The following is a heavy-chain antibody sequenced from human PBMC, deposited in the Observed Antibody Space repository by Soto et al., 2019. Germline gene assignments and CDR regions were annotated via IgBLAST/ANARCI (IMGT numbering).Heavy chain of an antibody. V-gene: IGHV3-23*01. Sequence: GGSLRLSCAASGFTFSIYAMSWVRQAPGKGLELVSGISGSTSDTYYAGSVKGRFTISRDNSKNTLYMQMNSLRAEDTAVYHCAKPQDHCSGSSCYFDAFDIWGQGTMVTVSS. D-gene: IGHD2-2*01. J-gene: IGHJ3*02. CDR2: ISGSTSDT. CDR3: AKPQDHCSGSSCYFDAFDI. CDR1: GFTFSIYA.